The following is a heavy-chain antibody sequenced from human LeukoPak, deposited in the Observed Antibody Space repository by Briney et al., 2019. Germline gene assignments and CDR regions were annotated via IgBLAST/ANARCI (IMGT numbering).Heavy chain of an antibody. CDR3: ARTNLRELHNAYYYMDV. CDR1: GYTFTGYY. CDR2: VNPNSGGT. D-gene: IGHD1-26*01. J-gene: IGHJ6*03. Sequence: ASVKVSCKASGYTFTGYYMHWVRQAPGQGLEWMGWVNPNSGGTNYAQKFQGRVTMTRDTSISTAYMELSRLRSDDTAVYYCARTNLRELHNAYYYMDVWGKGTTVTVSS. V-gene: IGHV1-2*02.